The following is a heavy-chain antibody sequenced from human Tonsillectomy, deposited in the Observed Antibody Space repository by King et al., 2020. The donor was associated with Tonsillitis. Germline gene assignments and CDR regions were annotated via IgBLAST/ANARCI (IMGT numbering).Heavy chain of an antibody. CDR3: AKVPARIVLVMIQSWYDY. J-gene: IGHJ4*02. V-gene: IGHV3-23*04. Sequence: VQLVESGGGLVQPGGSLRLSCAASGFTFSSYAMSWVRQAPGKGLEWVSTISGSGDSTYYADSEKGRFTISRDNSKNTLYLQMNNLRAEDTAVYYCAKVPARIVLVMIQSWYDYWGQGTLVTVSS. CDR2: ISGSGDST. D-gene: IGHD3-22*01. CDR1: GFTFSSYA.